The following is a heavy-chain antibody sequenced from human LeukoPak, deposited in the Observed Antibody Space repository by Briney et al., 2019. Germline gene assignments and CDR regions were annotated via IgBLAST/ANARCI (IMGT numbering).Heavy chain of an antibody. V-gene: IGHV7-4-1*04. CDR1: GYTFTSYA. J-gene: IGHJ4*02. CDR2: INTNTGNP. CDR3: ARSNNDGDYLGVGFDY. Sequence: GASVKVSCKASGYTFTSYAMNWVRQAPGQGLEWMGWINTNTGNPTYARGFTGRFVFSSDTSVRMAYLQISSLKAEDTAVYYCARSNNDGDYLGVGFDYWGQGTLVTVSS. D-gene: IGHD3-16*01.